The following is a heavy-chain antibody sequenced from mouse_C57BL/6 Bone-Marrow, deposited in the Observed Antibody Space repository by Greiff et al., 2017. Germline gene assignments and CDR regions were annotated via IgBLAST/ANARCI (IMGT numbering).Heavy chain of an antibody. CDR3: AISVGSSPYYYAMDY. V-gene: IGHV1-85*01. J-gene: IGHJ4*01. Sequence: VHLVESGPELVKPGASVKLSCKASGYTFTSYDINWVKQRPGQGLEWIGWIYPRDGSTKYNEKFKGKATLTVDTSSSTAYMEHHSLTSEDSAVYFCAISVGSSPYYYAMDYWGQGTSVTVSS. CDR1: GYTFTSYD. D-gene: IGHD1-1*01. CDR2: IYPRDGST.